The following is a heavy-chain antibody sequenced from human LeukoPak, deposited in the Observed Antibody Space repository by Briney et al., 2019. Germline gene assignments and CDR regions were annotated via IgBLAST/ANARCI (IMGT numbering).Heavy chain of an antibody. V-gene: IGHV1-18*01. Sequence: GASVKVSCKASGYXFTSYGISWVRQAPGQGLEWMGWISAYNGNTNYAQKLQGRVTMTTDTSTSTAYMELSRLRSDDTAVYYCARGLCSSTSCSEDYYYYGMDVWGQGTTVTVSS. CDR1: GYXFTSYG. D-gene: IGHD2-2*01. CDR2: ISAYNGNT. J-gene: IGHJ6*02. CDR3: ARGLCSSTSCSEDYYYYGMDV.